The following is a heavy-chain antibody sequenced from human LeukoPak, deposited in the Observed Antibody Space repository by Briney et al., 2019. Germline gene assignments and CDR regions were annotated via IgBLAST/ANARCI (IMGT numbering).Heavy chain of an antibody. CDR2: FSNSGST. Sequence: SETLSLTCTVSGGSISNYYWSWIRQPPGKGLEWIGYFSNSGSTDYNPSLKSRVTISVDTSKNQFSLKLSSVTAADTAVYYCARGYYNILTGYYVDYWGQGTLVTVSS. CDR3: ARGYYNILTGYYVDY. D-gene: IGHD3-9*01. V-gene: IGHV4-59*01. J-gene: IGHJ4*02. CDR1: GGSISNYY.